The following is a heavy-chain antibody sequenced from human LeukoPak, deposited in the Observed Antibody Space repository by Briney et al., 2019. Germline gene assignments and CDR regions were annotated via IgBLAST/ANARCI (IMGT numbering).Heavy chain of an antibody. Sequence: GGSLRLSCAASGFTFSSYWMHWVRQAPGKGLVWVSRINSDGSSTSYADSVKGRFTISRDNTKNTLYLQMNSLRAGDTAVYYCAKYHNCSGGGCYGYFDYWGQGTLVTVSS. V-gene: IGHV3-74*01. CDR3: AKYHNCSGGGCYGYFDY. D-gene: IGHD2-15*01. J-gene: IGHJ4*02. CDR1: GFTFSSYW. CDR2: INSDGSST.